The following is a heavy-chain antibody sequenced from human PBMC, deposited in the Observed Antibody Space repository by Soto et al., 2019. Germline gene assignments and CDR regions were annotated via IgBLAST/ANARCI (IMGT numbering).Heavy chain of an antibody. CDR3: AMLVIVYCSGNTCDDY. V-gene: IGHV3-30*03. D-gene: IGHD2-15*01. J-gene: IGHJ4*02. CDR1: GFTFSYG. CDR2: ISYDSSNK. Sequence: VQLLESGGGLIQPGGSLRLSCAASGFTFSYGIHWLRQAPGKGLEWVGYISYDSSNKFYGDSVKGRCTISRDNYKNTQFLHMNRLPAEATAVYYCAMLVIVYCSGNTCDDYWGQGTLVAVSS.